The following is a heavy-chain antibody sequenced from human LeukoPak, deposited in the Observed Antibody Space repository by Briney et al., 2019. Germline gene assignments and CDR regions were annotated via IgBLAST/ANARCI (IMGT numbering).Heavy chain of an antibody. CDR2: IYHSGST. V-gene: IGHV4-38-2*02. CDR3: ARDFSPAAVFDY. J-gene: IGHJ4*02. D-gene: IGHD6-13*01. Sequence: SETLSLTCTVSGYSISSGYYWGWIRQPPGKGLEWIGEIYHSGSTNYNPSLKSRVTISVDKSKNQFSLKLSSVTAADTAVYYCARDFSPAAVFDYWGQGTLVTVSS. CDR1: GYSISSGYY.